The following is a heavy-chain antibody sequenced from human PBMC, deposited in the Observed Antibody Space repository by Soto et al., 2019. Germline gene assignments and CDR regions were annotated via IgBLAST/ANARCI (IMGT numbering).Heavy chain of an antibody. CDR1: GFTVSSYV. CDR2: ISGSGGST. V-gene: IGHV3-23*01. Sequence: EVQLLESGGGLVQPGGSLRGSCVGSGFTVSSYVLKWVRQAPGKGLYWVSGISGSGGSTYYADSVKGRFTISRDNSKNTLYLQMNSLRVEDTAVYYCAKGPRAPPPHDYGMDVWGQGTTVTVSS. J-gene: IGHJ6*02. CDR3: AKGPRAPPPHDYGMDV.